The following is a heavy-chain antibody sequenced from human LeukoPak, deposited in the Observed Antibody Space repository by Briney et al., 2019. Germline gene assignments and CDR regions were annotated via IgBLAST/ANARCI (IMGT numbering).Heavy chain of an antibody. V-gene: IGHV4-59*01. D-gene: IGHD1-14*01. Sequence: SETLSLTCTVSGGSIRGYSWSWLRQPPGKGLEWIGYISDSGSTYYNPSLKTRITISLDTSKNQFSLKLSPVTAADTAVYYCAEGYNPYYFDYSGQGALVTVSS. CDR2: ISDSGST. J-gene: IGHJ4*02. CDR3: AEGYNPYYFDY. CDR1: GGSIRGYS.